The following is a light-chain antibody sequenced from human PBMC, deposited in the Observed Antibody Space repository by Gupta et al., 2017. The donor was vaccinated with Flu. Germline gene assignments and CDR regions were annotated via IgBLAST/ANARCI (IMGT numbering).Light chain of an antibody. J-gene: IGKJ2*02. CDR3: QDSYSIPPEGT. V-gene: IGKV1-39*01. Sequence: IQMTQSPSSLSASVGASVTFTCRASRDIARHLNWDQQKPEKAPSLIIYGTSNLQRGVPSRFSGRGTGTELNITISSLKREDFATDDCQDSYSIPPEGTFGQGTRLE. CDR2: GTS. CDR1: RDIARH.